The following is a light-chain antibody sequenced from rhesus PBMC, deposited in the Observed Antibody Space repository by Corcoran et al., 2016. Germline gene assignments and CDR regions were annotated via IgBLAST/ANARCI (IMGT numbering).Light chain of an antibody. V-gene: IGKV1S12*01. CDR3: QHYYDNPLT. J-gene: IGKJ4*01. Sequence: DIQMTQSPSALSASVGDRVTISCRASQNMYSNLAWYQQKPGKAPKILIYAASSLQTGFPSRSSGRGSGTDFILTISSLQPEDSAAYYCQHYYDNPLTCGGGTRVELK. CDR1: QNMYSN. CDR2: AAS.